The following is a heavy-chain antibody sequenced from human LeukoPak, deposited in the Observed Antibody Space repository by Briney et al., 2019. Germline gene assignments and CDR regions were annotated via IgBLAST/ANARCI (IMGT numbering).Heavy chain of an antibody. CDR2: IIPILGIA. CDR3: ARGLEGHSGYETRSNY. CDR1: GGTFSSYA. Sequence: SVKVSCKASGGTFSSYAISWVRQAPGQGLEWMGRIIPILGIANYAQKFQGRVTITADKSTGTAYMELSSLRSEDTAVYYCARGLEGHSGYETRSNYWGQGTPVTVSS. J-gene: IGHJ4*02. V-gene: IGHV1-69*04. D-gene: IGHD5-12*01.